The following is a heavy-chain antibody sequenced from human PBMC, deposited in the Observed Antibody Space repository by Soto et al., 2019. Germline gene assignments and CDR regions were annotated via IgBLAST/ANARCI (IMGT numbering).Heavy chain of an antibody. CDR1: GGSISTYY. CDR3: ARYAGSSWFDY. Sequence: SSTLSLTCTFSGGSISTYYWSWIRQPPGKGLEWIGYINYNGRTNYNPSLKSRVTMSLDTSKNQFSLKLRSVTAADTAVFYCARYAGSSWFDYWGQGTLVTSPQ. D-gene: IGHD6-13*01. CDR2: INYNGRT. J-gene: IGHJ4*02. V-gene: IGHV4-59*01.